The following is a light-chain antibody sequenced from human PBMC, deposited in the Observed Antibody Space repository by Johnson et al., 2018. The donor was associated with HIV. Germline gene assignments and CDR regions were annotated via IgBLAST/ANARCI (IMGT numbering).Light chain of an antibody. Sequence: QSVLTQSPSVSAAPGQKVTISCSGSSSNIGNNYVSWYQQLPGTAPKLLIYENNRRPSGTPDRFSGSKSGTSATLGITGLQTGDEADYYCETWDSSLNAHYVFGTGTKITVL. V-gene: IGLV1-51*02. CDR2: ENN. CDR1: SSNIGNNY. CDR3: ETWDSSLNAHYV. J-gene: IGLJ1*01.